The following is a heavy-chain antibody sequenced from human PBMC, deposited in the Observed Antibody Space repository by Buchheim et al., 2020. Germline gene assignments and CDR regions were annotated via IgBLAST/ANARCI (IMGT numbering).Heavy chain of an antibody. V-gene: IGHV3-30-3*01. CDR1: GFTFSSYA. D-gene: IGHD1-14*01. J-gene: IGHJ6*02. Sequence: QVQLAESGGGVVQPGRSLRLSCAASGFTFSSYAMHWVRQAPGKGLEWVAVISYDGSNKYYADSVKGRFTISRDNSKNTLYLQMNSLRAEDTAVYYCAREEPYYYYGMDVWGQGTT. CDR3: AREEPYYYYGMDV. CDR2: ISYDGSNK.